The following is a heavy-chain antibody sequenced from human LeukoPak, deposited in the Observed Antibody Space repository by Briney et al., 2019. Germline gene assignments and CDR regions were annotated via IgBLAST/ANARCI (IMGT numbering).Heavy chain of an antibody. D-gene: IGHD4-17*01. V-gene: IGHV5-51*01. CDR3: ARALRTGQGDYVPVL. CDR1: GYSFTSYW. Sequence: GESLKISCKGSGYSFTSYWIGWVRQMPGKGLEWMGIIYPGDSETRYSPSFQGQVTISADKSIATMYLQWSSLKASDTAMYYCARALRTGQGDYVPVLWGQGTLVIVSS. J-gene: IGHJ1*01. CDR2: IYPGDSET.